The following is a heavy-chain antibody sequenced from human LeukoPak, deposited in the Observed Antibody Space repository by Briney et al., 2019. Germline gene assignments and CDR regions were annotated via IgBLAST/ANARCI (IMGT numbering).Heavy chain of an antibody. V-gene: IGHV3-30*19. CDR2: IWNDGSNK. Sequence: GGSLRLSCVASGFPFSNYGMHWVRQAPGKGLEWVAVIWNDGSNKYYADSVKGRFTISRDNSKNTLYLQMNSLRAEDTAVYYCARDDYYDSSGYYFYYYYYGMDVWGQGTTVTVSS. CDR3: ARDDYYDSSGYYFYYYYYGMDV. CDR1: GFPFSNYG. D-gene: IGHD3-22*01. J-gene: IGHJ6*02.